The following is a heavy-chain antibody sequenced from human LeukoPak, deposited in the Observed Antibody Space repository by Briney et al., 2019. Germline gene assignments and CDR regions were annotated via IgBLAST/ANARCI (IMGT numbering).Heavy chain of an antibody. CDR2: ISYDGSNK. J-gene: IGHJ6*02. V-gene: IGHV3-30*04. D-gene: IGHD2-2*02. CDR3: ARQLGYCSSTSCYTYYYYGMDV. Sequence: PGGSLRLSGAASGFTFSSYAMHWVRQAPGKGLEWVAVISYDGSNKYYADSVKGRFTISRDNSKNTLYLQMNSLRAEDTAVYYCARQLGYCSSTSCYTYYYYGMDVWGQGTTVTVSS. CDR1: GFTFSSYA.